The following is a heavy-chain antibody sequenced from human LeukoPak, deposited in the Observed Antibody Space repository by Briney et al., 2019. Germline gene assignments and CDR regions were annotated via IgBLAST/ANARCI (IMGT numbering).Heavy chain of an antibody. V-gene: IGHV3-7*05. CDR2: IKEDGSEK. CDR3: ARGGGRHVEY. J-gene: IGHJ4*02. D-gene: IGHD2/OR15-2a*01. Sequence: PGGSLRLSCAASGFTFSSYWMSWVRQAPGKGLEWVANIKEDGSEKNYVDSVKGRFTISRDNAKDSLYLQMNSLRAEDTAVYYCARGGGRHVEYWGQGNLVTVSS. CDR1: GFTFSSYW.